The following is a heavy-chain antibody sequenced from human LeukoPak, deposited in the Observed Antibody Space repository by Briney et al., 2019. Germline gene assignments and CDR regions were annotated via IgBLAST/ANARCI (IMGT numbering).Heavy chain of an antibody. V-gene: IGHV3-74*01. CDR2: IHSDGSST. CDR3: ARDIRGQWLADY. J-gene: IGHJ4*02. D-gene: IGHD6-19*01. Sequence: GGSLRLSCAASGFTFSSYRMHWVRQAPGKGLVWVSRIHSDGSSTSYADSVKGRFTISRDNAKNTLYLQMNSLRAEDTAVYYCARDIRGQWLADYWGQGTLVTVSS. CDR1: GFTFSSYR.